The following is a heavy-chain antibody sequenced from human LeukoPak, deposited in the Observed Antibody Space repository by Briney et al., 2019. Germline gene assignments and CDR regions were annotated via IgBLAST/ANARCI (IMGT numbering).Heavy chain of an antibody. Sequence: ASVKVSCKASGYTFTGYYMHWVRQAPGQGLEWMGWINPNSGGTNYAQKFQGRVTMTRDTSISTAYMELSRLRSDDTAVYYCARDWGPDYYVSSGYFFIWGQGTMVTVSS. J-gene: IGHJ3*02. D-gene: IGHD3-22*01. CDR1: GYTFTGYY. V-gene: IGHV1-2*02. CDR3: ARDWGPDYYVSSGYFFI. CDR2: INPNSGGT.